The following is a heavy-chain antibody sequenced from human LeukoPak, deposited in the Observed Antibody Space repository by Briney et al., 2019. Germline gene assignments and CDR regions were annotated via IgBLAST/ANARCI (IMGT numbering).Heavy chain of an antibody. CDR2: IDQGGSTK. J-gene: IGHJ3*01. D-gene: IGHD1-26*01. Sequence: GGSLRLSCAASGFTFSSYWMIWVRQAPGKGLEWVANIDQGGSTKYYVDSLKGRFTISRDNAKNSLYLQMNSLRAEDTAVCYCVRDKGGRSGAIYYDAFDVWGQGTMVTVSS. CDR1: GFTFSSYW. V-gene: IGHV3-7*01. CDR3: VRDKGGRSGAIYYDAFDV.